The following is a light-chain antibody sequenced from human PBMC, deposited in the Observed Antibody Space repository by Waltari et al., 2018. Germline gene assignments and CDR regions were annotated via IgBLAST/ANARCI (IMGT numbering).Light chain of an antibody. CDR1: QSVSSSY. CDR2: GAS. CDR3: QQYGRSPFT. Sequence: EIVLTQSPGTLSLSPGERTTLSCRASQSVSSSYLAWYQQQPGQAPRLLIYGASCRATGIPDRFSGMGAGTDFTLTISRVEPEDFAVYYCQQYGRSPFTFGPGTKVDIK. J-gene: IGKJ3*01. V-gene: IGKV3-20*01.